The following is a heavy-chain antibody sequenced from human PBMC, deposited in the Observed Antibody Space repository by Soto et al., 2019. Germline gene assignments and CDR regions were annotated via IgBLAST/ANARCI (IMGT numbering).Heavy chain of an antibody. CDR1: GYTFTDYY. D-gene: IGHD4-4*01. J-gene: IGHJ5*02. Sequence: QVQLVQSGAEVKKPGASVKVSCKTSGYTFTDYYVHWVRQAPGHGLEWMGWINPDNGGTNYTQKLQACVTLTRDTSITTTYMALSRLKFDDTAVYYCARGRKTTATVGGDFDPWGQGTLVSVSS. CDR3: ARGRKTTATVGGDFDP. V-gene: IGHV1-2*04. CDR2: INPDNGGT.